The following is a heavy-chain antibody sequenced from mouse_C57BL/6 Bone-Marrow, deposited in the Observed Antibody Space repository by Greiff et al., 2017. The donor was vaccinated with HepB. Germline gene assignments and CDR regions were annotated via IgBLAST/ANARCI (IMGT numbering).Heavy chain of an antibody. CDR1: GYTFTSYW. D-gene: IGHD2-12*01. CDR3: ASEDYTPFAY. CDR2: IDPSDSYT. J-gene: IGHJ3*01. V-gene: IGHV1-69*01. Sequence: QVQLQQPGAELVMPGASVKLSCKASGYTFTSYWMHWVKQRPGQGLEWIGEIDPSDSYTNYNQKFKGKSTLTVDKSSSTAYMQLSSLTSEDSAVYYCASEDYTPFAYWGQGTLVTVSA.